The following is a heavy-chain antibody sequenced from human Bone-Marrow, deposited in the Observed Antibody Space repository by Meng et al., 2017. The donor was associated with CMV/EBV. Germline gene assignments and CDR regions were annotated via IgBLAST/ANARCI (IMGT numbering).Heavy chain of an antibody. Sequence: LSLTCAASGFTFSSYWMHWVRQAPGKGLVWVSRINSDGSSTSYADSVKGRFTISRDNAKNTLYLQMNSLRAEDTAVYYCARGVPLAETYDFWSGYRYYFDYWGQGTLVTVSS. J-gene: IGHJ4*02. V-gene: IGHV3-74*01. CDR2: INSDGSST. D-gene: IGHD3-3*01. CDR3: ARGVPLAETYDFWSGYRYYFDY. CDR1: GFTFSSYW.